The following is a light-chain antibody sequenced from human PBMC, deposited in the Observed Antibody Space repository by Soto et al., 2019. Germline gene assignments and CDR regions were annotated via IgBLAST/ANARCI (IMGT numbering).Light chain of an antibody. V-gene: IGKV4-1*01. CDR3: QQYYDIPLT. J-gene: IGKJ4*01. Sequence: ILMTQSPYSLPLSMDERGTINCRSSQSIFYNSNNKNYLAWYQQKPGQPPRLLIYWASTRESGVPDRFSGSGSGTRFTLAISSLQAEDVAVYYCQQYYDIPLTFGGGTKVDIK. CDR1: QSIFYNSNNKNY. CDR2: WAS.